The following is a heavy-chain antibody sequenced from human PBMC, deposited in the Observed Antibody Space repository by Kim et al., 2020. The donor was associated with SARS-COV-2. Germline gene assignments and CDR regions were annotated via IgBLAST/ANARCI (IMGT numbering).Heavy chain of an antibody. V-gene: IGHV1-69*01. J-gene: IGHJ3*02. Sequence: AQKFQGRVTITADESTSTAYMELSSLGSEDTAVYYCARGGYGDYVYAFDIWGQGTMVTVSS. D-gene: IGHD4-17*01. CDR3: ARGGYGDYVYAFDI.